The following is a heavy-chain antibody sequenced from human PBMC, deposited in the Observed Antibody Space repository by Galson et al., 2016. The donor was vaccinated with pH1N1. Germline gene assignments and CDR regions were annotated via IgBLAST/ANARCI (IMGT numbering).Heavy chain of an antibody. J-gene: IGHJ4*02. CDR1: GFTFSSYW. D-gene: IGHD3-16*01. V-gene: IGHV3-7*01. CDR2: INQDASKK. CDR3: VKELGGSGGY. Sequence: SLRLSCAASGFTFSSYWMTWVRQAPGKGLEWVANINQDASKKYYVDSVKGRFTISRDNAKSSLYLQMSSLKDGDAALYYCVKELGGSGGYWGQGTLVTVSS.